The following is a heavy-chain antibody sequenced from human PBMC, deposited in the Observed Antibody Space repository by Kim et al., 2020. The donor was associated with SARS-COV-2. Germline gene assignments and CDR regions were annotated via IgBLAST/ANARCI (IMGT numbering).Heavy chain of an antibody. CDR3: AKDHCSSTSCYVVYYYY. CDR1: GFTFSSYG. D-gene: IGHD2-2*01. J-gene: IGHJ6*03. Sequence: GGSLRLSCAASGFTFSSYGMHWVRQAPGKGLEWVAVISYDGSNKYYADSVKGRFTISRDNSKNTLYLQMNSLRAEDTAVYYCAKDHCSSTSCYVVYYYY. CDR2: ISYDGSNK. V-gene: IGHV3-30*18.